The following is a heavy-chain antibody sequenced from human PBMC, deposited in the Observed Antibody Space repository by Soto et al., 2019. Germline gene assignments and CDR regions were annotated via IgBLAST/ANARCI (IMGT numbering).Heavy chain of an antibody. CDR3: ARAGYNGDYSYWYFDL. J-gene: IGHJ2*01. V-gene: IGHV3-33*01. CDR2: IWYDGSNK. D-gene: IGHD4-17*01. CDR1: GFTFSSYG. Sequence: QVQLVESGGGVVQPGRSLRLSCAASGFTFSSYGMHWVRQAPGKGLEWVAVIWYDGSNKYYADSVKGRFTISRDNSKNTLYLQMNSLRAEDTAVYYCARAGYNGDYSYWYFDLWGRGTLVTVSS.